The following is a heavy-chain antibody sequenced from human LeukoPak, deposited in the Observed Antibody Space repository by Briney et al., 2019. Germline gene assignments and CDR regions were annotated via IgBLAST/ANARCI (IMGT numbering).Heavy chain of an antibody. Sequence: ASVKVSCEASGYTLTGYYIHWVRQAPGQGLEWMGSINPPGGGTNYAQQFQGRVTMTRDTSITTAYMELSRLTSDDTAVYFCAREATGDLSFDHWGQGTLVTVPS. CDR2: INPPGGGT. J-gene: IGHJ4*02. D-gene: IGHD3-10*01. CDR3: AREATGDLSFDH. CDR1: GYTLTGYY. V-gene: IGHV1-2*02.